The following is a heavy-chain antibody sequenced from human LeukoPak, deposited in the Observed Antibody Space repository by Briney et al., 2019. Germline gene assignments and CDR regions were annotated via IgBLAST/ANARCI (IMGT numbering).Heavy chain of an antibody. J-gene: IGHJ3*02. CDR1: GFTFSDYY. D-gene: IGHD3-22*01. CDR3: ARDQSQNYYDPEVDAFDI. CDR2: ISSSGSTI. Sequence: SGGSLRLSCAASGFTFSDYYMSWIRQAPGKGLEWVSYISSSGSTIYYADSVKGRFTISRDNAKNSPYLQMNSLRAEDTAVYYRARDQSQNYYDPEVDAFDIWGQGTMVTVSS. V-gene: IGHV3-11*01.